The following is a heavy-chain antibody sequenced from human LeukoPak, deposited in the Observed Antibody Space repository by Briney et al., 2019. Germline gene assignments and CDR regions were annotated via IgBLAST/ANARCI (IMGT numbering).Heavy chain of an antibody. Sequence: GGSLRLSCAASGFTFSSYAMHWVRQAPGKGLEWIAVISYDGSNKYYADSVKGRFTISRDNSKNTLYLQMNSLRAEDTAVYYCARDSDAYSGYDSPGYWGQGTLVTVSS. CDR2: ISYDGSNK. D-gene: IGHD5-12*01. CDR1: GFTFSSYA. J-gene: IGHJ4*02. CDR3: ARDSDAYSGYDSPGY. V-gene: IGHV3-30-3*01.